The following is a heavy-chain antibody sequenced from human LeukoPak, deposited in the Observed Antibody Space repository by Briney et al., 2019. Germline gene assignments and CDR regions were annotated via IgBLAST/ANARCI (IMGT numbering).Heavy chain of an antibody. CDR3: ARDFPFSNSSSLGVDDDY. CDR2: INPNSGGT. V-gene: IGHV1-2*02. CDR1: GYTFTGYY. D-gene: IGHD6-6*01. J-gene: IGHJ4*02. Sequence: ASVTVSCTASGYTFTGYYMHWVRQAPGQGLEWMGWINPNSGGTNYQGRVTMTRDTSISTAYMELSRLRSDDTAVYYCARDFPFSNSSSLGVDDDYWGQGTLVTVSS.